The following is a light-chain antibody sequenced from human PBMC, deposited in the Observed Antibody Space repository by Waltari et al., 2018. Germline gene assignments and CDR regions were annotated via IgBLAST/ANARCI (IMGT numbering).Light chain of an antibody. CDR3: MQGTHWPYT. V-gene: IGKV2-30*01. Sequence: DVVMTQSPLSLPVTLGQPASIPCRSSQSLVYSDGDTYLNWFQQRPGQSPRRLIYKVSTRDSGVPDRFSGSDSGTDFTLKISRVEAEDVGLYYCMQGTHWPYTFGQGTRLEIK. CDR1: QSLVYSDGDTY. J-gene: IGKJ2*01. CDR2: KVS.